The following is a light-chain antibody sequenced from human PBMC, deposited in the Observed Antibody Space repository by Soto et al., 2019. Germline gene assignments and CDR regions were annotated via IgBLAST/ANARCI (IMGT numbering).Light chain of an antibody. CDR2: AVS. V-gene: IGKV1-12*01. Sequence: DIHMTQSPSSVSASVGYIVTITCRASQGINNWLAWYQQKPGQAPELLIYAVSYLQSGVPSRLSGSGYGTDLTLTISSLKNEDFETYFCKQSSAFPLTFGGGTKVDIK. J-gene: IGKJ4*01. CDR3: KQSSAFPLT. CDR1: QGINNW.